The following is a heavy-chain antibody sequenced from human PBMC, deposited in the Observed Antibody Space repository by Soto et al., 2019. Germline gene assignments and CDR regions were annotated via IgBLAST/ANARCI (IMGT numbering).Heavy chain of an antibody. V-gene: IGHV1-18*01. Sequence: ASLNLSCKASGYTFRIYGINWGRHNTGQGLEWMGRVSTYNGNTKYAQKFQGRVTMTTDTSTSTVYMHLRSLRSDDTAVYYCARERGLTSSTFFGYWRQGSVVIVLS. CDR1: GYTFRIYG. CDR2: VSTYNGNT. D-gene: IGHD3-10*01. CDR3: ARERGLTSSTFFGY. J-gene: IGHJ4*02.